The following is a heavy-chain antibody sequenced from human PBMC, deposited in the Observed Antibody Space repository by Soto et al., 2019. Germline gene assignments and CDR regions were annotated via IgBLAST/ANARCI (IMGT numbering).Heavy chain of an antibody. J-gene: IGHJ4*02. Sequence: SLRLSCASSGFTFSSYAMSWVRQAPGKGLEWVSVVSGSGGNTYYADSVMGRVTISRDSSKNTQYMQMNSLRAEDTAVYYCAKTFYNDSSAYYRYFDYWGQGTLVTVSS. V-gene: IGHV3-23*01. CDR1: GFTFSSYA. CDR2: VSGSGGNT. D-gene: IGHD3-22*01. CDR3: AKTFYNDSSAYYRYFDY.